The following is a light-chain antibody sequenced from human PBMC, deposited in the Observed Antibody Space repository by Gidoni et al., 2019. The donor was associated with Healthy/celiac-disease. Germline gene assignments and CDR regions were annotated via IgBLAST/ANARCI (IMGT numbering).Light chain of an antibody. Sequence: DIVMTQSPLSLPVTPGEPASISCRSSQSLLSGNGYNYLDWYLQKPGQSPQLLIYLGSNRASGVPDRFSGSGSDTDFTLKISRVEAADVGFYYCMQALQTPRTFGPGTKVDIK. CDR2: LGS. J-gene: IGKJ3*01. CDR3: MQALQTPRT. V-gene: IGKV2-28*01. CDR1: QSLLSGNGYNY.